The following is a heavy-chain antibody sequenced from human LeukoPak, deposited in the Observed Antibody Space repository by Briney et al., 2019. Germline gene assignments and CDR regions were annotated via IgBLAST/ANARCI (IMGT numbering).Heavy chain of an antibody. V-gene: IGHV4-30-4*08. CDR1: GGSISSGDYY. CDR2: IYYSGST. J-gene: IGHJ6*03. Sequence: LSLTCTVSGGSISSGDYYWSWIRQPPGKGLEWIGYIYYSGSTYYNPSLKSRVTISVDTSKNQFSLKLSSVTAADTAVYYCARSEGDYYYMDVWGKGTTVTVSS. CDR3: ARSEGDYYYMDV.